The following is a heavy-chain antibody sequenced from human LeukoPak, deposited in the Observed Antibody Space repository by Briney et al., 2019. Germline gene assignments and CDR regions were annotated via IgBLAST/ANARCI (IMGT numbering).Heavy chain of an antibody. CDR1: GFTFSSYW. D-gene: IGHD4-17*01. V-gene: IGHV3-74*01. CDR2: INSDGSST. Sequence: GGSLRLSCAASGFTFSSYWMHWVRQAPGKGLVWVSRINSDGSSTSYADSVKGRFTISRDNAKNTLYLQMNSLRAGDTAVYYCARDDYGDYRINFQHWGQGTLVTVSS. J-gene: IGHJ1*01. CDR3: ARDDYGDYRINFQH.